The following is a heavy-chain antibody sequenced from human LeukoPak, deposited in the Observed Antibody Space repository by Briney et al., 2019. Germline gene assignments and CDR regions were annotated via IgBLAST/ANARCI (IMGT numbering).Heavy chain of an antibody. D-gene: IGHD6-6*01. J-gene: IGHJ4*02. CDR1: GGSISSYY. CDR2: IYYSGST. CDR3: ARHPSEYSSSSY. Sequence: SETLSLTCTVSGGSISSYYWSWIRQPPGKGLEWIGYIYYSGSTYYNPSLKSRVTISVDTSKNQFSLKLSSVTAADTAVYYCARHPSEYSSSSYWGQGTLVTVSS. V-gene: IGHV4-59*08.